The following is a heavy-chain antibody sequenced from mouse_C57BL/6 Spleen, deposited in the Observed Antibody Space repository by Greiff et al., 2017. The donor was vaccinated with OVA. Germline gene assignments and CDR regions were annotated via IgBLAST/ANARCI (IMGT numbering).Heavy chain of an antibody. J-gene: IGHJ3*01. D-gene: IGHD5-5*01. Sequence: VQLQQPGAELVKPGASVKLSCKASGYTFTSYWMHWVKQRPGQGLEWIGMIHPNSGSNNYNEKFKSKATLTVDKSSSTAYMQLSSLPSEDSAVYYCALYLSQFAYWGQGTLVTVSA. V-gene: IGHV1-64*01. CDR2: IHPNSGSN. CDR3: ALYLSQFAY. CDR1: GYTFTSYW.